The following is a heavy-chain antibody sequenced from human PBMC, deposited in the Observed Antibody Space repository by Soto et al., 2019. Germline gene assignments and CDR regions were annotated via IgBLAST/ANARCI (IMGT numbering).Heavy chain of an antibody. Sequence: QVQLQESGPGLVKPSQTLSLTCTVSAGSINSGNYFWSWIRQPPGKGLEWIGYIYYSGNTYYNPSLKSRVTISVDTSKNQFSLKLSSVTAADTAVYFCARVLGDDLLPGYSDVDTALGIFDFWGRGTLVTVSS. J-gene: IGHJ4*02. CDR1: AGSINSGNYF. CDR3: ARVLGDDLLPGYSDVDTALGIFDF. D-gene: IGHD3-9*01. V-gene: IGHV4-30-4*01. CDR2: IYYSGNT.